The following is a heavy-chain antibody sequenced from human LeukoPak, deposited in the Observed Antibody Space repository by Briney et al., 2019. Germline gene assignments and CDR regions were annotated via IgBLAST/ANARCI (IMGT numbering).Heavy chain of an antibody. CDR3: AKLGLRVVVPAAIPFDY. CDR1: GFTFSSYW. J-gene: IGHJ4*02. V-gene: IGHV3-7*03. Sequence: GGSLRLSCAASGFTFSSYWMSWVRQAPGKGLEWVANIKQDGSEKYYVDSVKGRFTISRDNSKNTLYLQMNSLRAEDTAVYYCAKLGLRVVVPAAIPFDYWGQGTLVTVSS. CDR2: IKQDGSEK. D-gene: IGHD2-2*01.